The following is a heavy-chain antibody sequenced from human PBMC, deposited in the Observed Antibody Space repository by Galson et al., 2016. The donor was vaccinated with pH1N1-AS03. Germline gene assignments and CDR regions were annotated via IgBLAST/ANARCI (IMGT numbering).Heavy chain of an antibody. J-gene: IGHJ4*02. V-gene: IGHV3-9*01. Sequence: SLRLSCAASGFTFHDYAMHWVRQAPGKGPEWVSGIAWNSGITGYGDSVRGRFTLSRDNAKNSLYLQMKSLKPGDTALYCCARAFGRGYEAGLLDFWGQGTLVTVSS. CDR2: IAWNSGIT. D-gene: IGHD5-12*01. CDR1: GFTFHDYA. CDR3: ARAFGRGYEAGLLDF.